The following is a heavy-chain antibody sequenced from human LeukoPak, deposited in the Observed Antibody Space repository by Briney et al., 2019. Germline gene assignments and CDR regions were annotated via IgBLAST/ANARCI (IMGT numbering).Heavy chain of an antibody. CDR3: AKDNGNWYLDI. V-gene: IGHV3-9*01. J-gene: IGHJ2*01. Sequence: PGRSLRLSRAASGFTFGDYSMNWVRQAPGKGLEWVSSISWNSGSIDYAGSVKGRFTISRDNAKNSLYLQMNSLRDEDTAFYYCAKDNGNWYLDIWGRGTLVTVSS. CDR1: GFTFGDYS. CDR2: ISWNSGSI.